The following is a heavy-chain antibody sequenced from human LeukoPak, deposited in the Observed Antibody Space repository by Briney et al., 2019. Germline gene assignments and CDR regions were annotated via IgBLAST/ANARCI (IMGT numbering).Heavy chain of an antibody. V-gene: IGHV3-30*18. D-gene: IGHD3-10*01. CDR1: GFTFSSYG. J-gene: IGHJ4*02. CDR2: ISYDGSNK. CDR3: AKVRAPILWFGEFVDY. Sequence: PGGSLRLSCAASGFTFSSYGMYWVRQAPGKGLEWVAVISYDGSNKYYADSAKGRFTISRDNSKNTLYLQMNSLRAEDTAVYYCAKVRAPILWFGEFVDYWGQGTLVTVSS.